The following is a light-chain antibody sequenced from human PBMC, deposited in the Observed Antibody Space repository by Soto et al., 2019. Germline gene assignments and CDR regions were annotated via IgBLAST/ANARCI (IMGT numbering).Light chain of an antibody. J-gene: IGLJ2*01. CDR1: SSNIGSNT. CDR3: AAWDNSLNAVV. V-gene: IGLV1-44*01. Sequence: QSVLTQPPSASGTPGQRVSISCSGSSSNIGSNTMNWYQQLPGTAPKVLIYSNDQRPSGVPDRFSGSKSGTSASLAISGLQSEDEADYYCAAWDNSLNAVVFGGGTKVTVL. CDR2: SND.